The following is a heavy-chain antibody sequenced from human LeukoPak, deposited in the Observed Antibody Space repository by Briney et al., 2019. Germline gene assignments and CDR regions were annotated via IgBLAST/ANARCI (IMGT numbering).Heavy chain of an antibody. D-gene: IGHD2-21*02. CDR1: GYAFTSYG. CDR3: ARVVGWWVVTAPSYFDY. CDR2: ISAYNGNT. Sequence: ASVKVSCKASGYAFTSYGISWVRQAPGQGLEWMGWISAYNGNTNYAQKLQGRVTMTTDTSTSTAYMELRSLRSDDTAVYYCARVVGWWVVTAPSYFDYWGQRTLVTVSS. V-gene: IGHV1-18*01. J-gene: IGHJ4*02.